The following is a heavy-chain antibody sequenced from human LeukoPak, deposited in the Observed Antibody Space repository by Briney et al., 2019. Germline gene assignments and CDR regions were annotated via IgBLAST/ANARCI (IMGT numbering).Heavy chain of an antibody. CDR3: ARVGSVDTYNWFDP. D-gene: IGHD3-10*01. Sequence: GSLRLSCAASGITFSNYGMNWVRQAPGKGLEWVSGIIGSGMTTFYVDSVKGRFTISRDNSKNTLNLQMDSLRAEDTAVYYCARVGSVDTYNWFDPWGQGTLVTVPS. CDR1: GITFSNYG. CDR2: IIGSGMTT. V-gene: IGHV3-23*01. J-gene: IGHJ5*02.